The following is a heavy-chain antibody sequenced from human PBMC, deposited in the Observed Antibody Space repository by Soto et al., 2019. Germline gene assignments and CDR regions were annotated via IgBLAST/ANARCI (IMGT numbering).Heavy chain of an antibody. V-gene: IGHV3-33*01. Sequence: GGSLRLSCATSGFTFNSNGMHWVRQAPGKGLEWVAIIWYDGSNKYYADSVRGRFTVSRDSSKNTVYLQMNSLGAEDTAVYYCARERWPRSAAFDYWGQGTLVTVSS. CDR3: ARERWPRSAAFDY. CDR2: IWYDGSNK. J-gene: IGHJ4*02. D-gene: IGHD5-12*01. CDR1: GFTFNSNG.